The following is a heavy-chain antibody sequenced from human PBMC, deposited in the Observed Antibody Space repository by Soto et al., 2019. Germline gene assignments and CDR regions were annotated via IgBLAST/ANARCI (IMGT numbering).Heavy chain of an antibody. CDR3: ARSRGGTGVHFDY. CDR2: MNPDSGDT. V-gene: IGHV1-8*01. CDR1: GYTFTNYD. D-gene: IGHD7-27*01. Sequence: QVQLVQSGAEVKKSGASVKVSCKASGYTFTNYDINWVRQATGQGPEWMGWMNPDSGDTGYVPNFQGRVTMTRSTSISTAYMELSDLRSEDTAVYYCARSRGGTGVHFDYWGQGTLVTVSS. J-gene: IGHJ4*02.